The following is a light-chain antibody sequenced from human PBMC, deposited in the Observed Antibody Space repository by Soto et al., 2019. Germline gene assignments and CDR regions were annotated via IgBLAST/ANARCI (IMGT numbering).Light chain of an antibody. J-gene: IGKJ4*01. CDR3: QQCRNWPLN. V-gene: IGKV3-15*01. Sequence: EVVMTQSPATLSVSPGEGATLSCKASQNVYNNLAWYQQRPGQPPRLLIYDASTRATGISARFSGSGYGTEFTLTISSLQSEDFAVYFCQQCRNWPLNFGGGNKVDIK. CDR1: QNVYNN. CDR2: DAS.